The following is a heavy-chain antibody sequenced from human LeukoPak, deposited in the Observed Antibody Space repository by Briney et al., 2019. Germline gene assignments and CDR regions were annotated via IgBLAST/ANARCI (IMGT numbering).Heavy chain of an antibody. J-gene: IGHJ4*02. V-gene: IGHV5-51*01. D-gene: IGHD3-22*01. CDR3: ARGPGTMMDGVDY. CDR1: GYSFTSYW. Sequence: GESLQISCKGSGYSFTSYWIGWVRPMPGKGLEWMGIIYPGDSDTRYSPSFQGQVTISADKSISTAYLQWSSLKASDTAMYYCARGPGTMMDGVDYWGQGTLVTVSS. CDR2: IYPGDSDT.